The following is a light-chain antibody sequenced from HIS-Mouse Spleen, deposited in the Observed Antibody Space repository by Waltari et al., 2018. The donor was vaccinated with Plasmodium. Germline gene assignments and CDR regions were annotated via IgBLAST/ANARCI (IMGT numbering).Light chain of an antibody. J-gene: IGKJ4*01. CDR1: QSVSSY. Sequence: EIVLTQSPATLSLSPGERATLSYRPSQSVSSYLAWYQQKPGQAPRLLIYDASNRATGIPARFSGSGSGTDFTLTISSLEPEDFAVYYCQQRSNWPRVLTFGGGTKVEIK. CDR3: QQRSNWPRVLT. V-gene: IGKV3-11*01. CDR2: DAS.